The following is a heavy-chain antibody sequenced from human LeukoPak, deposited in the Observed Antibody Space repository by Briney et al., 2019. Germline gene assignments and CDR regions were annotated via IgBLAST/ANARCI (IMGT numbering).Heavy chain of an antibody. D-gene: IGHD1-1*01. J-gene: IGHJ4*02. CDR1: GFTFSNYG. CDR2: ISDSGGKT. Sequence: GGSLRLSCAASGFTFSNYGMNWVRQAPGKGLEWVSVISDSGGKTHYADSVKGRFTISRDNSKNTLYLQMNSLRLEDTAVYYCATRPGYRAFDYWGQGTLVAVSS. CDR3: ATRPGYRAFDY. V-gene: IGHV3-23*01.